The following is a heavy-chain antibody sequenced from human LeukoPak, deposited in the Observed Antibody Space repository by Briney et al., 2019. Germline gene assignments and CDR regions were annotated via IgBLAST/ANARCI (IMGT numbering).Heavy chain of an antibody. V-gene: IGHV3-21*01. Sequence: GGSLRLSCAASGFTFSSYSMNWVRQAPGKGLEWVSSISSSSSYIYYADSVKGRFTISRDNAKNSLYLQMNSLGAEDTAVYYCARDTYVYIGYGAFFDYWGQGTLVTVSS. J-gene: IGHJ4*02. D-gene: IGHD5-12*01. CDR2: ISSSSSYI. CDR1: GFTFSSYS. CDR3: ARDTYVYIGYGAFFDY.